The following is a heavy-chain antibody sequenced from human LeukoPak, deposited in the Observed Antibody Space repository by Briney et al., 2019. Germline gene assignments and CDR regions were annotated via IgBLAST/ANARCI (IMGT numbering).Heavy chain of an antibody. V-gene: IGHV4-34*01. CDR2: INHSGST. Sequence: PSETLSLTCAVYGGSFSGYYWSWIRQPPGKGLEWIGEINHSGSTNYNPSLKSRVTISVDTSKNQFSLKLSSVTAADTAVYYCARDRSYYDILTGYYNKDYFDYWGQGTLVTVSS. D-gene: IGHD3-9*01. CDR3: ARDRSYYDILTGYYNKDYFDY. J-gene: IGHJ4*02. CDR1: GGSFSGYY.